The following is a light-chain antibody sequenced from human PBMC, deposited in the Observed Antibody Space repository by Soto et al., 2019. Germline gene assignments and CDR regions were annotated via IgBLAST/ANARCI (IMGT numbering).Light chain of an antibody. CDR2: DVS. CDR1: SSDIGRYNY. J-gene: IGLJ1*01. Sequence: QSVLTQPASVSGSPGQSITISCTGTSSDIGRYNYVSWYQQYPGKAPKFMIYDVSNRPSGVSNRFSGSKSGNTASLTISGLQAEDEADYYCSSYISSSTYVFGTGTKVTXL. CDR3: SSYISSSTYV. V-gene: IGLV2-14*01.